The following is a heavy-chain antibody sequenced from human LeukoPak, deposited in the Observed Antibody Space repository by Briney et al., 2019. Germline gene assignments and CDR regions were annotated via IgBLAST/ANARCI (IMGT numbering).Heavy chain of an antibody. CDR2: IISSSGSTI. CDR3: ARVRGPWYMDL. Sequence: GGSLRLSCVASGFTFSAYSMNWVRLAAGKGLEWVSHIISSSGSTIYYADSVKGRFTISRDNAKNSLYLQMNTLRVEDTAVYYCARVRGPWYMDLWGKGTTVTVSS. V-gene: IGHV3-48*01. J-gene: IGHJ6*03. CDR1: GFTFSAYS. D-gene: IGHD3-10*01.